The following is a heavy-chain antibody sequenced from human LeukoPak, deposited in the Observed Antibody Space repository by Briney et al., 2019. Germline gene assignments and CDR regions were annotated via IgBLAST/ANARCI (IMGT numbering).Heavy chain of an antibody. V-gene: IGHV4-61*02. CDR1: GASIGSGSYY. J-gene: IGHJ3*02. CDR3: ARDSRGEGAFDI. Sequence: SETLSLTCTVSGASIGSGSYYWRWLRQPAGTGLEWIGRLYTSGSANYNPSLKSRVTISVDTSKNQFSLKLSSVTAADTAVYYCARDSRGEGAFDIWGQGTMVTVSS. CDR2: LYTSGSA. D-gene: IGHD3-22*01.